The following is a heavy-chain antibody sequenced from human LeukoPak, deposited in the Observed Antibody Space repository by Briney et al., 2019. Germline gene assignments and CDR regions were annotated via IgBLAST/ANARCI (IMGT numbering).Heavy chain of an antibody. Sequence: GGSLRLSCAASGFTFSSYGMSWVRQAPGKGLEWVSAISGSGGSTYYADSVKGRFTISRDNSKNTLYLQMNSLRAEDTAVYYCARGPIYYYDSSGYDFDYWGQGTLVTVSS. CDR3: ARGPIYYYDSSGYDFDY. V-gene: IGHV3-23*01. J-gene: IGHJ4*02. CDR1: GFTFSSYG. CDR2: ISGSGGST. D-gene: IGHD3-22*01.